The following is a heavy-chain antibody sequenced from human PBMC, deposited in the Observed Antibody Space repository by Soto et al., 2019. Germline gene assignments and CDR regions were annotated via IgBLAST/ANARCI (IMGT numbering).Heavy chain of an antibody. Sequence: ASVKVSCKASGDTFSTYTITWVRQAPGQGLEWMGGIIPRSGTSNYAQKFQGRVTITADESTSTAYMQLSSLRSGDTAVYYCARSGGLDRDFNYWGQGSLVTVSS. V-gene: IGHV1-69*13. D-gene: IGHD2-15*01. CDR1: GDTFSTYT. CDR3: ARSGGLDRDFNY. J-gene: IGHJ4*02. CDR2: IIPRSGTS.